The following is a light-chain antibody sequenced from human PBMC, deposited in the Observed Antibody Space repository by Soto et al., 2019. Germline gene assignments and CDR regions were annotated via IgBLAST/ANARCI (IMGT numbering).Light chain of an antibody. CDR3: APWDESLRGWV. CDR2: SND. CDR1: GTNIGVNS. V-gene: IGLV1-44*01. Sequence: QAVVTQPPSVSATPGQSVIISWSGSGTNIGVNSVNWYRQLPGTSPKLLIHSNDQRPSGVPDRFSGSKSGTSASLAISGLQSEDEGDYYCAPWDESLRGWVFGGGTQLTVL. J-gene: IGLJ3*02.